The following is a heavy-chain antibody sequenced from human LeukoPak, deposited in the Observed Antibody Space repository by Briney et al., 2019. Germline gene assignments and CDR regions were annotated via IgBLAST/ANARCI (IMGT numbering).Heavy chain of an antibody. CDR2: IIPIFGTA. Sequence: SAKVSCKASGGTFSSYAISWVRQAPGQGLEWMGGIIPIFGTANYAQKFQGRVTITADESTSTAYMELSSLRSEDTAVYYCAVIYSSAPNYYYYYMDVWGKGTTVTISS. V-gene: IGHV1-69*13. D-gene: IGHD6-25*01. CDR3: AVIYSSAPNYYYYYMDV. CDR1: GGTFSSYA. J-gene: IGHJ6*03.